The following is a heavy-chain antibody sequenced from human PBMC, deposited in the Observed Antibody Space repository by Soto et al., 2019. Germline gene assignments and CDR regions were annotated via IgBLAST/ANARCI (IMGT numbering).Heavy chain of an antibody. CDR2: IYYDGSNE. CDR1: EFTFSNFG. D-gene: IGHD2-15*01. CDR3: ARVDVVVAADAFDI. Sequence: QVQLVESGGGVVQPGRSLRLSCAASEFTFSNFGMHWVRQAPGKGLEWVAVIYYDGSNEYYADSVKGRFTISRDNSKNTFYLQMNSLSAEDTAVYYCARVDVVVAADAFDIWGQGSMVTVSS. V-gene: IGHV3-33*01. J-gene: IGHJ3*02.